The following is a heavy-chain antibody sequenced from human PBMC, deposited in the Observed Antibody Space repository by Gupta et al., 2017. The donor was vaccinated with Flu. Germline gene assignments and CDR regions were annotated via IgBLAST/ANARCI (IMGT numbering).Heavy chain of an antibody. D-gene: IGHD5-12*01. Sequence: QVQLVQSGAEVKKPGASVKVSCKASGYTFTGYYMHWVRQAPGQGLEWMGWINPNGGGTTYAQKFQGRVTMTRDTSISTAYMELSRLRSDDTAVYYCASQPSQYSGYAWSDYWGQGTLVTVSS. CDR1: GYTFTGYY. CDR2: INPNGGGT. CDR3: ASQPSQYSGYAWSDY. J-gene: IGHJ4*02. V-gene: IGHV1-2*02.